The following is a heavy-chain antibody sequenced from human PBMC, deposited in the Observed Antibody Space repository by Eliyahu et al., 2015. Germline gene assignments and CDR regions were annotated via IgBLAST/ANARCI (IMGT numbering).Heavy chain of an antibody. CDR1: GASINSYX. CDR2: IYNSGST. J-gene: IGHJ5*02. D-gene: IGHD2-15*01. CDR3: ARGWRVVVAGSEEPESWFDP. V-gene: IGHV4-59*01. Sequence: QVQLQESGPGLVKPSETLSLTCTVSGASINSYXWGWIRQPPGKGLEWIGHIYNSGSTNYSPSLKSRITISVDSSKNQFSLKLSSVTAADTAVYFCARGWRVVVAGSEEPESWFDPWGQGTLVTVSS.